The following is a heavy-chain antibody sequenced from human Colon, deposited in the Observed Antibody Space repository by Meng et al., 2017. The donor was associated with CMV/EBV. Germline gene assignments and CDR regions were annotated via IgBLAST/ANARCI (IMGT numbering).Heavy chain of an antibody. Sequence: GGSLRLSCAASGFTFDTSWMNWVRQAPGKGLEWVANINPDGSDKVYVDSVKGRFTISRDNAKNSLYLQMTSLRAEDTALYYCARIYDYGGAHYGMDVWGQGTTVTVSS. CDR1: GFTFDTSW. CDR2: INPDGSDK. D-gene: IGHD4/OR15-4a*01. J-gene: IGHJ6*02. V-gene: IGHV3-7*01. CDR3: ARIYDYGGAHYGMDV.